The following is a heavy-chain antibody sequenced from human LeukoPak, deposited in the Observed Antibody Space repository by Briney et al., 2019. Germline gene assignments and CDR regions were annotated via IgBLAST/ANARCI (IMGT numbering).Heavy chain of an antibody. CDR1: GGSISSSSYY. Sequence: PSETLSLTCTVSGGSISSSSYYWGWIRQPPGKGLEWIGSIYYCGSTYYNPSLKSRVTISVDTSKNQFSLKLSSVTAADTAVYYCARVAAAGQFDPWGQGTLVTVSS. J-gene: IGHJ5*02. D-gene: IGHD6-13*01. V-gene: IGHV4-39*01. CDR2: IYYCGST. CDR3: ARVAAAGQFDP.